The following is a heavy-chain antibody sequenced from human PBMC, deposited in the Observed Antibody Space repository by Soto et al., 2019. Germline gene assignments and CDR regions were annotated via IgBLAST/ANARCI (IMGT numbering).Heavy chain of an antibody. CDR2: IYWDDDK. V-gene: IGHV2-5*02. Sequence: QITLKESGPTLVKPTQTLTLTCTFSGFSLSTSGVGVGWIRQPPGKALEWLALIYWDDDKRYSPSLKSRLTITKAPSKNQVVLTMTNMDPVDTATYYCAHRPSVKTTVTTRVLWFDPWGQGTLVTVSS. CDR1: GFSLSTSGVG. J-gene: IGHJ5*02. CDR3: AHRPSVKTTVTTRVLWFDP. D-gene: IGHD4-17*01.